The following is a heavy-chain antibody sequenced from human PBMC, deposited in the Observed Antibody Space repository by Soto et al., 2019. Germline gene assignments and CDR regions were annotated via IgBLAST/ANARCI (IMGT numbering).Heavy chain of an antibody. V-gene: IGHV2-5*02. CDR3: AHKGGGDRILDY. J-gene: IGHJ4*02. CDR2: IYWDDAK. Sequence: QITLKESGPTLVKPTQTLTLTCTFSGFSLSTSGVGVGWIRQPPGKALEWLALIYWDDAKHYSPSLKSRLTITKDTSKNQGGLIMTNMDPVDTATYYCAHKGGGDRILDYWGQGTLVTVSS. D-gene: IGHD3-16*01. CDR1: GFSLSTSGVG.